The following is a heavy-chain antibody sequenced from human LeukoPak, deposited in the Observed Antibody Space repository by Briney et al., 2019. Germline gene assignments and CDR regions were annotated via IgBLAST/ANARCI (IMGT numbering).Heavy chain of an antibody. CDR1: GGSISSYY. CDR3: ARESLYGDYSYFDY. V-gene: IGHV4-59*01. CDR2: IYYSGST. J-gene: IGHJ4*02. Sequence: PSETLSLTCTVSGGSISSYYWSWIRQPPGKGLEWIGYIYYSGSTIYNPSLKSRVTISVDTSKNQFSLKLSSVTAADTAVYYCARESLYGDYSYFDYWGQGTLVTVSS. D-gene: IGHD4-17*01.